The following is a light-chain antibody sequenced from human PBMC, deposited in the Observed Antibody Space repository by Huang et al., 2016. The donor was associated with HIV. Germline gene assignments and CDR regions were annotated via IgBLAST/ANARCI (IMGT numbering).Light chain of an antibody. CDR1: QSVSNS. Sequence: EIVLTQSPAILSLSPGERATLSCRASQSVSNSLAWYQQKPGQPPSLLIYDASNRATGIPARFSGSGSGTDFTLTVSSLEPEDCAIYYCQHRGNWPYTFGQGTKLEIK. CDR3: QHRGNWPYT. V-gene: IGKV3-11*01. J-gene: IGKJ2*01. CDR2: DAS.